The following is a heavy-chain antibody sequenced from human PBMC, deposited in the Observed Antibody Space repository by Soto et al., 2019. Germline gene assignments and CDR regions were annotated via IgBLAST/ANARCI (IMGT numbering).Heavy chain of an antibody. CDR3: ARVGYSGYAFDY. CDR2: ISSNGGST. J-gene: IGHJ4*02. D-gene: IGHD5-12*01. CDR1: GFTFSSYA. Sequence: GGSLRLSCAASGFTFSSYAMHWVRQAPGKGLEYVSAISSNGGSTYYANSVKGRSTISRDNSKNTLYLQMGSLRAEDMAVYYCARVGYSGYAFDYWGRGTLVTVSS. V-gene: IGHV3-64*01.